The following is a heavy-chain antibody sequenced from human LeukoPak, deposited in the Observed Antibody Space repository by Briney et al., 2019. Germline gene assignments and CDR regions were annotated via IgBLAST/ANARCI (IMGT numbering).Heavy chain of an antibody. J-gene: IGHJ3*02. Sequence: ASVKVSCKTSGFTFTGYYMHWVRQAPGQGLEWLGWINPTSGGTNFAQRFQDRVSMTRDTSINSISMELSRLTSDDTAVYYCAREMSSSEAFVIWGQGTLVTVSS. CDR1: GFTFTGYY. D-gene: IGHD2-2*01. V-gene: IGHV1-2*02. CDR2: INPTSGGT. CDR3: AREMSSSEAFVI.